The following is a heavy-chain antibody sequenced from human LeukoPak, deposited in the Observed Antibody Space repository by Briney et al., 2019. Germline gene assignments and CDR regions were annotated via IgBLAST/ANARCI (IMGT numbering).Heavy chain of an antibody. J-gene: IGHJ4*02. CDR1: GYTFTSYG. D-gene: IGHD3-22*01. Sequence: GASVKVSCKASGYTFTSYGISWVRQAPGQGLEWMGWTSAYNGNTNYAQKLQGRVTMTTDTSTSTAYMELRSLRSDDTAVYYCASGYYYDSSGYYPFDYWGQGTLVTVSS. CDR2: TSAYNGNT. V-gene: IGHV1-18*01. CDR3: ASGYYYDSSGYYPFDY.